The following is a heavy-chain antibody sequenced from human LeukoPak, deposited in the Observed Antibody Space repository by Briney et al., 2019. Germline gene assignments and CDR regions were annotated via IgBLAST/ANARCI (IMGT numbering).Heavy chain of an antibody. Sequence: GRSLRLSCAASGFTFSSYAMHWVRQAPGKGLEWVAVISYDGSNKYYADSVKGRFTISRDNSKNTLYLQMNSLRAEDTAVYYCARDRSPSTYGGYLDYWGQGTLVTVSS. CDR2: ISYDGSNK. CDR3: ARDRSPSTYGGYLDY. V-gene: IGHV3-30*04. D-gene: IGHD4/OR15-4a*01. J-gene: IGHJ4*02. CDR1: GFTFSSYA.